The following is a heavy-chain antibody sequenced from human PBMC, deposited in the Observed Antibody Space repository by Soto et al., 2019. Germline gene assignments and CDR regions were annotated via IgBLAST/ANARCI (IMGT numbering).Heavy chain of an antibody. CDR2: IWYDGSNE. CDR3: ARDDVPGITVATYGLDV. CDR1: GFIFSNFG. V-gene: IGHV3-33*01. J-gene: IGHJ6*02. D-gene: IGHD6-19*01. Sequence: GGSLRLSCAASGFIFSNFGMHWVRQAPGKGLEWVAVIWYDGSNEYYADSVKGRFTISKDNSKNMLYLQMNSLRAEDTAVYYCARDDVPGITVATYGLDVWGQGTTVTVSS.